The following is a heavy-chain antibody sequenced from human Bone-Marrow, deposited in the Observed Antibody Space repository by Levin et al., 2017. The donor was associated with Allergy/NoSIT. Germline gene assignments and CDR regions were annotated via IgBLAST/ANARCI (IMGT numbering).Heavy chain of an antibody. J-gene: IGHJ4*02. D-gene: IGHD3-9*01. V-gene: IGHV2-70*17. CDR1: GFSLNTHTMC. Sequence: SGPTLVKPTQTLKLTCTFSGFSLNTHTMCVTWIRQPPGKALEWLARIDWDDDKFYNTSLKSRLSISKDTSKNQVVLTMTNMDPVDTATYYCARMQLLHTTGYYIDWWGPGTLVIVSS. CDR2: IDWDDDK. CDR3: ARMQLLHTTGYYIDW.